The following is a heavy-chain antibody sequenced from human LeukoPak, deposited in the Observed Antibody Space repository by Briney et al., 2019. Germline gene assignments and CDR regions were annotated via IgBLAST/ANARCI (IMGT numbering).Heavy chain of an antibody. CDR3: ARGGYCSSSICYSLNAFDI. CDR1: GFTFSSYE. J-gene: IGHJ3*02. V-gene: IGHV3-48*03. CDR2: ISGSGTTI. Sequence: GGSLRLSCAASGFTFSSYEMNWVRQAPGKGLEWVSYISGSGTTIYYADSVKGRFTISRDNAKNSLYLQMNSLRAEDTAAYYCARGGYCSSSICYSLNAFDIWGQGTMFTVSS. D-gene: IGHD2-2*01.